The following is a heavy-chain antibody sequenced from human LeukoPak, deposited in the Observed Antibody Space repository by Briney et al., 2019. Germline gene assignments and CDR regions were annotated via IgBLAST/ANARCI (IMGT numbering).Heavy chain of an antibody. J-gene: IGHJ6*03. CDR3: ARGSLSQHYYYYYMDV. V-gene: IGHV3-11*01. CDR1: GFTLSDYY. CDR2: ISSGGSSM. Sequence: SGESLRLSCAASGFTLSDYYIYWIRQAPGKGLEWVSYISSGGSSMYYADSVKGRFAISRDNAKNSLYLQLNSLRAEDAAVYYCARGSLSQHYYYYYMDVWGKGTTVTVSS. D-gene: IGHD3-9*01.